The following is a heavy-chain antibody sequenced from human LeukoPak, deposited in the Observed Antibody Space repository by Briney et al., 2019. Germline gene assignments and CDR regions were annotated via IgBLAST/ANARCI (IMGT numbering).Heavy chain of an antibody. Sequence: SVKVSCKASEGTFNSYAINWVRQAPGQGLEWMGGIIPIFGTANYAQKFQGRVTITTDESTSTAYMELSSLRCEDTAFYYCAGARLAAAGTDAFDIWGQGTMVIVSS. V-gene: IGHV1-69*05. J-gene: IGHJ3*02. CDR3: AGARLAAAGTDAFDI. CDR2: IIPIFGTA. D-gene: IGHD6-13*01. CDR1: EGTFNSYA.